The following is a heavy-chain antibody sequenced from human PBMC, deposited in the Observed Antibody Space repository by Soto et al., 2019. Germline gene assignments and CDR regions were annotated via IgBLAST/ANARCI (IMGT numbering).Heavy chain of an antibody. V-gene: IGHV4-59*04. Sequence: SETLSLTCTVDSISTYYWNWIRQPPGKGLEWIGYIYYSGSTYYNPSLKSRVTISVDTSKNQFSLKLSSVTAADTAVYYCACIFSGGYGYGFYYYGMDVWGQGTTVTVSS. CDR2: IYYSGST. CDR1: DSISTYY. D-gene: IGHD5-18*01. J-gene: IGHJ6*02. CDR3: ACIFSGGYGYGFYYYGMDV.